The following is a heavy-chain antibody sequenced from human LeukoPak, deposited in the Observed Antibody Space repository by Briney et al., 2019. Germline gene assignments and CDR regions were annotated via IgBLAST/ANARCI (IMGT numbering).Heavy chain of an antibody. CDR2: ISWNSGSI. CDR1: GFTFDDYA. Sequence: GGSLRLSCAASGFTFDDYAMHWVRQAPGKGLEWVSGISWNSGSIGYADSVKGRFTISRDNAKNSLYLQMNSLRAEDTALYYCARVPLMVYDNWFDPWGQGTLVTVSS. J-gene: IGHJ5*02. V-gene: IGHV3-9*01. D-gene: IGHD2-8*01. CDR3: ARVPLMVYDNWFDP.